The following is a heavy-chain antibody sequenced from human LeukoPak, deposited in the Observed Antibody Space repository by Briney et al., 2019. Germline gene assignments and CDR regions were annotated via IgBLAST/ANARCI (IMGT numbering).Heavy chain of an antibody. Sequence: GGSLRLSCAASGFTFSNAWMSWVRQAPGKGLEWVANIKQDGSEKYYVDSVKGRFTISRDNAKNSLYLQMNSLRAEDTAVYYCARCVWTDYFDYWGQGTLVTVSS. J-gene: IGHJ4*02. CDR1: GFTFSNAW. CDR2: IKQDGSEK. CDR3: ARCVWTDYFDY. D-gene: IGHD2-8*01. V-gene: IGHV3-7*01.